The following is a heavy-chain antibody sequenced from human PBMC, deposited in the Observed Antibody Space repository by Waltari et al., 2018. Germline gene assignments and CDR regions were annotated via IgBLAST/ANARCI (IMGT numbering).Heavy chain of an antibody. J-gene: IGHJ5*02. CDR2: IYYSGST. V-gene: IGHV4-59*01. D-gene: IGHD3-10*01. CDR1: GGPISSYS. Sequence: VQLQESGPGLVMPSETLSLTCTVSGGPISSYSLSRIRQPPGKGLEWIGYIYYSGSTNYNPSLKSRVTISVDTSKNQFSLKLSSVTAADTAVYYCARDRRGWFGESSWFDPWGQGTLVTVSS. CDR3: ARDRRGWFGESSWFDP.